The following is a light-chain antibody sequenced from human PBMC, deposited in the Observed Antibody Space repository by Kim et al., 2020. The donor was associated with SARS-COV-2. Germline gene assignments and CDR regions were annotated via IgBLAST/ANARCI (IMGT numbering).Light chain of an antibody. CDR1: QSFTNNY. V-gene: IGKV3-20*01. CDR3: QQYGSSPQT. Sequence: PGERATLSCRASQSFTNNYLAWYQHRPGQAPRLLIYAASTRATGIPDRFSGSGSGTDFTLTISRLEPEDFAFYYCQQYGSSPQTFGQGTKL. J-gene: IGKJ1*01. CDR2: AAS.